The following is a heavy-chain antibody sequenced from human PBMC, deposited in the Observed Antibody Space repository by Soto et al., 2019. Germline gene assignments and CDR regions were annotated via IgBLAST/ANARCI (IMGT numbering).Heavy chain of an antibody. D-gene: IGHD6-13*01. J-gene: IGHJ4*02. Sequence: GASLRVSCAASGYTFSDHYLAWFRQAPGKGLERVSYISGSGSTIHDADSVKGRFTISRDNAKNSLDLQMNSLRAEDTAVYYCARLGSIAAAGTPDYWGQGTLVTVSS. CDR2: ISGSGSTI. V-gene: IGHV3-11*01. CDR3: ARLGSIAAAGTPDY. CDR1: GYTFSDHY.